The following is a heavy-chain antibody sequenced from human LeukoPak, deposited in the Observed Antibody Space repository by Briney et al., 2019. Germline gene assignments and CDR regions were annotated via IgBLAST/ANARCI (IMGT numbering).Heavy chain of an antibody. CDR3: HIVVVTAIGVPFDI. CDR2: IYSGGST. D-gene: IGHD2-21*02. CDR1: GFAVSSNY. Sequence: GGSLRLSCAASGFAVSSNYMSWVRQAPGKGLEWVSVIYSGGSTYYADSVKGRFTISRDNSKNTLYLQMNDLRAEDTAVYYCHIVVVTAIGVPFDIWGQGTMVTVSP. V-gene: IGHV3-53*01. J-gene: IGHJ3*02.